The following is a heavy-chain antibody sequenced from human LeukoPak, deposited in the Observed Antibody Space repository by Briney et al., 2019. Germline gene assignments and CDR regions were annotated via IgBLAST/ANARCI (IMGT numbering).Heavy chain of an antibody. CDR3: ARHAGEPPFDY. D-gene: IGHD7-27*01. V-gene: IGHV3-11*06. Sequence: PGGSLRLSCAASGFTFSDYYMSWIRQAPGKGLEWVSYISSSSYTNYADSVKGRFTISRDNTKNSLYLQMNSLRAEDSAVYYCARHAGEPPFDYWGQGTLVTVSS. CDR2: ISSSSYT. CDR1: GFTFSDYY. J-gene: IGHJ4*02.